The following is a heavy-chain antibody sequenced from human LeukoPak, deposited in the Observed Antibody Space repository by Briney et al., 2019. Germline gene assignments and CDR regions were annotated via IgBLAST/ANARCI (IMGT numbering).Heavy chain of an antibody. CDR2: INHSGST. D-gene: IGHD6-19*01. Sequence: PSETLSLTCAVYGGSFSGYYWSWIRQPPGKGLEWIGEINHSGSTNYNPSLKSRVTMSVDTSKNQFSLKLSSVTAADTAVYYCARGTLGYSSGWGFDYWGQGTLVTVSS. V-gene: IGHV4-34*01. CDR3: ARGTLGYSSGWGFDY. J-gene: IGHJ4*02. CDR1: GGSFSGYY.